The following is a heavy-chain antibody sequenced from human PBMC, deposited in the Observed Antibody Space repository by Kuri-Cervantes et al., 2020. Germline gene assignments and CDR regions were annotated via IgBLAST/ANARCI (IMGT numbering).Heavy chain of an antibody. CDR2: IYTSGST. Sequence: TLSLTCTVSGGSISSGDYYWSWIRQPPGKGLEWIGRIYTSGSTNYDPSLKSQVTISVDKSKNQFSLKLSSVTAADTAVYYCAGYSGSYYGWGQGTLVTVSS. CDR3: AGYSGSYYG. V-gene: IGHV4-61*02. CDR1: GGSISSGDYY. D-gene: IGHD1-26*01. J-gene: IGHJ4*02.